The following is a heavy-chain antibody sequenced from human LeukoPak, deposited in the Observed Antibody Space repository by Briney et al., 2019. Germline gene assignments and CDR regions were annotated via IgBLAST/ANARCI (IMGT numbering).Heavy chain of an antibody. CDR3: ARSALYMVRGVSDY. CDR2: ISAYNGNT. J-gene: IGHJ4*02. Sequence: ASVKVSCKASGYTFTSYGISWVRQAPGQGLEWMGWISAYNGNTNYAQKLQGRVTMTTDTSTSTAYMELRSLRSDDTAVYDCARSALYMVRGVSDYWGQGTLVTVSS. D-gene: IGHD3-10*01. CDR1: GYTFTSYG. V-gene: IGHV1-18*01.